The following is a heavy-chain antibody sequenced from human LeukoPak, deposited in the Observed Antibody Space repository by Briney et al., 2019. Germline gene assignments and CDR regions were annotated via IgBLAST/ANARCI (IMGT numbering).Heavy chain of an antibody. CDR1: GFTFISYW. V-gene: IGHV3-7*01. CDR3: ARDLFGYSGSPGV. CDR2: IKQDGSEK. Sequence: GGSLSLSCAASGFTFISYWMRWVRQAPGKGLEWVANIKQDGSEKYYVDSVKGRFTISRDNAKNSLYLQMNSLRAEDTAVYYCARDLFGYSGSPGVWGQGHTVTVSS. D-gene: IGHD1-26*01. J-gene: IGHJ6*02.